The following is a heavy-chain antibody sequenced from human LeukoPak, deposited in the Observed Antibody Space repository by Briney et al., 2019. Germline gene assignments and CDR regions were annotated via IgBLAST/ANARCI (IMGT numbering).Heavy chain of an antibody. CDR3: ARGVRSSIYSYGFMNY. CDR2: INHSGST. V-gene: IGHV4-34*01. Sequence: SETLSLTCAVYGGSFSGYYWSWLRQPPGKGLEWIGEINHSGSTNYNPSLKSRVTISVDTSKNQFSLKLSSVTAADTAVYYCARGVRSSIYSYGFMNYWGQGTLVTVSS. J-gene: IGHJ4*02. CDR1: GGSFSGYY. D-gene: IGHD5-18*01.